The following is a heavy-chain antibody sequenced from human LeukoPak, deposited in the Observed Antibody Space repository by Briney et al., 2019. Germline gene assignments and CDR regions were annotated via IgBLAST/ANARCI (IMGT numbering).Heavy chain of an antibody. CDR1: GYTFTSYY. Sequence: GASVKVSCKASGYTFTSYYMHWVRQAPGQGLEWMGIINPSGGSTSYAQKFQGRVTMTRDMSTSTVYMELSSLRSEDTAVYYCARDGDYYDSSGYGGDLGYWGQGTLVTVSS. D-gene: IGHD3-22*01. J-gene: IGHJ4*02. V-gene: IGHV1-46*01. CDR2: INPSGGST. CDR3: ARDGDYYDSSGYGGDLGY.